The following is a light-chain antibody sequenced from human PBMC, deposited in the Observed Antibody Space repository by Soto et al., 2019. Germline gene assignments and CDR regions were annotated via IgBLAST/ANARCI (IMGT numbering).Light chain of an antibody. J-gene: IGKJ1*01. CDR3: QQYKTYWT. CDR2: NAS. CDR1: RSISFY. V-gene: IGKV1-5*01. Sequence: DIQMTQSPSTLSASVGDRVTITCRASRSISFYLSWYQKKPGKAPKVLIWNASTLQSGVSSRFSGGASGTEFTLTISSLQPDDFATYYCQQYKTYWTFGPGTKVDIK.